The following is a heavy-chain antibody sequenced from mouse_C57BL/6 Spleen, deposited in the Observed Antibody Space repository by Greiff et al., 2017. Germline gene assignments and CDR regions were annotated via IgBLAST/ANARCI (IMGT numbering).Heavy chain of an antibody. J-gene: IGHJ1*03. D-gene: IGHD1-1*01. CDR1: GYTFTSYW. CDR2: INPSSGYT. CDR3: ANTVVAENWYFDV. V-gene: IGHV1-7*01. Sequence: VQLQQSGAELAKPGTSVKLSCKASGYTFTSYWMHWVTQRPGQGLEWIGYINPSSGYTKYNQEFKDKATLTADKSSSTAYMQLSSLTYEDSAVYYCANTVVAENWYFDVWGTGTTVTVSS.